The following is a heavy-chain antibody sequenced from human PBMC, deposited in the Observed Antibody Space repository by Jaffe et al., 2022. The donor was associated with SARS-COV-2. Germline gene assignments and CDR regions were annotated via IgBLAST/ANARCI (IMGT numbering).Heavy chain of an antibody. D-gene: IGHD3-10*01. CDR2: VHHSGST. CDR1: GDSISNDYY. V-gene: IGHV4-38-2*02. J-gene: IGHJ4*02. Sequence: QVQLQESGPGLVKPSETLSLTCSVSGDSISNDYYWGWIRQPPGKGLEWIGSVHHSGSTYYNPSLESRVTISVDTSKNQFSLKLRSVTAADTAIYYCARLTYPGNRGGGPSNFDYWGQGTLVTVSP. CDR3: ARLTYPGNRGGGPSNFDY.